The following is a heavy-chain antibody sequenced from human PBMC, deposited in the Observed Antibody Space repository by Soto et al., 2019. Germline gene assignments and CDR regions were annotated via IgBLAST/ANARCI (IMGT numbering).Heavy chain of an antibody. D-gene: IGHD6-19*01. V-gene: IGHV4-39*01. CDR1: GGSISSNTY. CDR2: IYYSGST. Sequence: SETLSLTCSVSGGSISSNTYWGWIRQPPGKGLEWIGNIYYSGSTFYNPSLRSRVTMSVDMSKNQFSLKLSSVTAADTAVYYCARHSRGWYFDYWGQGTLVTVSS. CDR3: ARHSRGWYFDY. J-gene: IGHJ4*02.